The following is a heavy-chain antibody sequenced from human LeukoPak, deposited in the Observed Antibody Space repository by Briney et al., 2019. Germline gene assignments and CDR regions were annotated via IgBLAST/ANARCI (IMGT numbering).Heavy chain of an antibody. CDR2: ISSSGSTI. Sequence: GGSLRLSCAASGFTFSSYEMNWVRQAPEKGLEWVSYISSSGSTIYYADSVKGRFTIPRDNAKNSLYLQMNSLRAEDTAVYYCASIYGSGSSGDYWGQGTLVTVSS. CDR1: GFTFSSYE. CDR3: ASIYGSGSSGDY. D-gene: IGHD3-10*01. V-gene: IGHV3-48*03. J-gene: IGHJ4*02.